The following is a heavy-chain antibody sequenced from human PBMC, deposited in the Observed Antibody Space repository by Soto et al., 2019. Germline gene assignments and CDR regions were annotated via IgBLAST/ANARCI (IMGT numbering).Heavy chain of an antibody. Sequence: GGSLRLSCAASGFTFSSYSMNWVRQAPGKGLEWVSSISSSSSYTNYADSVKGRFTISRDNAKNSLYLQMNSLRAEDTAVYYCARAGGSYSPGLDYWGQGTLVTVSS. V-gene: IGHV3-21*01. D-gene: IGHD1-26*01. J-gene: IGHJ4*02. CDR1: GFTFSSYS. CDR2: ISSSSSYT. CDR3: ARAGGSYSPGLDY.